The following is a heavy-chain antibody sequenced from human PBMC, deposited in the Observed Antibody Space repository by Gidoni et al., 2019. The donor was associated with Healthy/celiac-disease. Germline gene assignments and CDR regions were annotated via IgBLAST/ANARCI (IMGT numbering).Heavy chain of an antibody. CDR3: TRRAVTGN. CDR2: IRRKANSYAT. Sequence: EVQLVESGGGLVQPGGSLKLSCAASGFTFSGSAMPWVRQASGKGLEWVGRIRRKANSYATAYAASVKGRFTISRDDSKNTAYLQMNSLKTEDTAVYYCTRRAVTGNWGQGTLVTVSS. D-gene: IGHD4-17*01. J-gene: IGHJ4*02. V-gene: IGHV3-73*02. CDR1: GFTFSGSA.